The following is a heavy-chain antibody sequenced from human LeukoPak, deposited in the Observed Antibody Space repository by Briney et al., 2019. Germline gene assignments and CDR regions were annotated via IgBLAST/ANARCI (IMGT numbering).Heavy chain of an antibody. J-gene: IGHJ4*02. D-gene: IGHD6-19*01. V-gene: IGHV4-61*02. CDR1: GGSISSGSYY. CDR3: AGETQWPAYLNVY. CDR2: IYTSGST. Sequence: SQTLSLTCTVSGGSISSGSYYWRWIRRPAGKGLEWIGRIYTSGSTNYNPSLKSRVTISVDTSKNQFSLKLSSVTAADTAVYYCAGETQWPAYLNVYWGQGTLVTVSS.